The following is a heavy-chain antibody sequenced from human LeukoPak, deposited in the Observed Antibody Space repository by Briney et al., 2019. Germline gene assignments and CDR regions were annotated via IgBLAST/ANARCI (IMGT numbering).Heavy chain of an antibody. D-gene: IGHD1-26*01. CDR3: TRQWELTTTRSNRDFDY. V-gene: IGHV3-73*01. CDR2: IRSKANSYAT. J-gene: IGHJ4*02. CDR1: GFTFSGSA. Sequence: GGSLRLSCAASGFTFSGSAMHWVRXASGKXLXXVGRIRSKANSYATAYAASVKGRFTISRDDSKNTAYLQMNSLKTEDTAVYYCTRQWELTTTRSNRDFDYWGQGTLVTVSS.